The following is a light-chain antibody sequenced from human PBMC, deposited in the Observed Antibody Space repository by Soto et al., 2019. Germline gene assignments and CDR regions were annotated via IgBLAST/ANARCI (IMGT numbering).Light chain of an antibody. CDR3: QQTYITPFT. Sequence: DIQMTQSPSALSASVGDRVTITCRASQSITNYLNWYQHKPGKAPKLLIYAASSLQSGVPSRFSASGSGTDFTLTISRLQPEDFATYFCQQTYITPFTFGQGTRLEI. J-gene: IGKJ5*01. CDR1: QSITNY. CDR2: AAS. V-gene: IGKV1-39*01.